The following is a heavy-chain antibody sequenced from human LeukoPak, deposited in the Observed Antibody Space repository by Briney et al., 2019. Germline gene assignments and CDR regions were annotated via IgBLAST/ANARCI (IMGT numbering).Heavy chain of an antibody. CDR2: IRADNGDT. V-gene: IGHV1-18*04. CDR1: GYKFLSHG. CDR3: ARDWPTVIADF. D-gene: IGHD4-11*01. J-gene: IGHJ1*01. Sequence: ASVRVSCKTSGYKFLSHGISRVRRAPGQGLEWLGWIRADNGDTRFAQKFQGRFTMTTDTSTSTAHMELRSLRSDDTAVYYCARDWPTVIADFWGQGTLVTVSS.